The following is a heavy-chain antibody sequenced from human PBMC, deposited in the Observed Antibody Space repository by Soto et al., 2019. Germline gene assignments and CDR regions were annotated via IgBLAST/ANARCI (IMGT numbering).Heavy chain of an antibody. D-gene: IGHD3-3*01. V-gene: IGHV4-59*01. CDR1: GGSISSYY. CDR3: ARGGYDFWSGPYGMDV. J-gene: IGHJ6*02. CDR2: IYYSGST. Sequence: SETLSLTCTVSGGSISSYYWSWIRQPPGKGLEWIGYIYYSGSTNYNPSLKSRVTISVDTSKNQFSLKLGSVTAADTAVYYCARGGYDFWSGPYGMDVWGQGTTVTVSS.